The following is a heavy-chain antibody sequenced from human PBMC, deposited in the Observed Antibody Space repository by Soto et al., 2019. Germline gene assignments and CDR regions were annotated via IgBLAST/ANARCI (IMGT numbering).Heavy chain of an antibody. D-gene: IGHD3-10*01. CDR2: IYYSGST. V-gene: IGHV4-31*03. CDR1: GGSISSGGYY. Sequence: SETLSLTCTVSGGSISSGGYYWSWIRQHPGKGLEWIGYIYYSGSTYYNPSLKSRVTISVDTSKNQFSLKLSSVTAADTAVYYCARGIYGSGSYYNELDYWGQGTLVTVSS. J-gene: IGHJ4*02. CDR3: ARGIYGSGSYYNELDY.